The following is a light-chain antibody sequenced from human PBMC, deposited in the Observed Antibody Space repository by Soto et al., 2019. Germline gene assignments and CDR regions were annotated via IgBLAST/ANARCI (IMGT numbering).Light chain of an antibody. CDR3: QQYGSSPLT. CDR2: GAS. CDR1: PSVSSSS. Sequence: EIVLTQSPGTLSLSPGEGATLSCRASPSVSSSSLAWYQHKPGQAPRLLIYGASVRATGIPDRFSGSGSGTDFTLTISRREPEDFAMYYCQQYGSSPLTFGGGTKV. J-gene: IGKJ4*01. V-gene: IGKV3-20*01.